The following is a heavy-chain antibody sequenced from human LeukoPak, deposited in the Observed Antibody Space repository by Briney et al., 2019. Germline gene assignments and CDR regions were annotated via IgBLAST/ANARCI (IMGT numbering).Heavy chain of an antibody. V-gene: IGHV3-21*01. Sequence: GGSLRLSCAASGFTFSSYSMNWVRQAPGKGLEWVSSISSSSSYIYYADSVKGRFTISRDNAKNSLYLQMNSLRAEDTAVYYCARDKWKLPYFDYWGQGTLVTVSS. CDR3: ARDKWKLPYFDY. D-gene: IGHD1-26*01. J-gene: IGHJ4*02. CDR2: ISSSSSYI. CDR1: GFTFSSYS.